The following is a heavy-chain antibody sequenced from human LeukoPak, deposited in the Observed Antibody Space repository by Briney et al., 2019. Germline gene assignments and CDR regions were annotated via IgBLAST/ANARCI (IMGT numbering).Heavy chain of an antibody. Sequence: GGSLRLSCAASGFTFSSYSMNWVRQAPGKGLEWVSSISSSGSYIYYADSVKGRFTISRDNAKNSLYLQMNSLRAEDTAVYYCARDHCSSTSCHTTYCYGMDVWGKGTTVTVSS. J-gene: IGHJ6*04. V-gene: IGHV3-21*01. CDR2: ISSSGSYI. D-gene: IGHD2-2*01. CDR1: GFTFSSYS. CDR3: ARDHCSSTSCHTTYCYGMDV.